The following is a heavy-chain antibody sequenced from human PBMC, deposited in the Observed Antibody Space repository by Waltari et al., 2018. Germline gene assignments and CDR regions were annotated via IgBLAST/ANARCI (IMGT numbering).Heavy chain of an antibody. Sequence: QVQLVQSGAEVKKPGSSVKVSCKASGGTVSSSAISWVRQAPGQGLEWMGGIIPIFGTANYAQKFQGRVTITADESTSTAYMELSSLRSEDTAVYYCARTHYGGNNPFDYWGQGTLVTVSS. CDR2: IIPIFGTA. V-gene: IGHV1-69*01. D-gene: IGHD2-15*01. CDR3: ARTHYGGNNPFDY. CDR1: GGTVSSSA. J-gene: IGHJ4*02.